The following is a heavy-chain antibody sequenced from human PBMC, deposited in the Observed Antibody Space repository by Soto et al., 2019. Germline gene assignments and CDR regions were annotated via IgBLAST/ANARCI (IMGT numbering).Heavy chain of an antibody. D-gene: IGHD6-13*01. Sequence: SLKVSCKASGGTFSSYAISCVRQAPGQGLEWMGGFIPLFGTAKNAQKFQGRVTITADKSTSTGYMELSSLRSEDTAVYYCATDRSSSWPPFFDYWGQGTLVTVSS. CDR2: FIPLFGTA. CDR3: ATDRSSSWPPFFDY. J-gene: IGHJ4*02. V-gene: IGHV1-69*06. CDR1: GGTFSSYA.